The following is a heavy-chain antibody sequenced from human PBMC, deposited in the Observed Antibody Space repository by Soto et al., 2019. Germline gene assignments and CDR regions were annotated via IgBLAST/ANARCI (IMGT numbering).Heavy chain of an antibody. CDR1: GGSISSSTYY. CDR3: STPYCTNGLCSNPFEY. J-gene: IGHJ4*02. Sequence: QLQLQESGPGLVKPSETLSLTCTVSGGSISSSTYYWGWIRQPPGKGLEWIGSIHYSGSTKYNPSLKSRVTTTVDTSKNHFSLKQSSVTPADTTVFYCSTPYCTNGLCSNPFEYWGQGTLVTVSS. CDR2: IHYSGST. D-gene: IGHD2-8*01. V-gene: IGHV4-39*02.